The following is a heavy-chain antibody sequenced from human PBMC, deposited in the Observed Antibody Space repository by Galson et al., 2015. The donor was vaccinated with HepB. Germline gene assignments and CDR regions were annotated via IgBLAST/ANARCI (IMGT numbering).Heavy chain of an antibody. CDR3: AREVVTAAASDS. CDR1: PFTFTNYA. CDR2: INPDGGRT. V-gene: IGHV1-2*02. J-gene: IGHJ5*01. D-gene: IGHD2-2*01. Sequence: SVRVSCEASPFTFTNYAMHWVRQAPGHGLEWVALINPDGGRTHYAATLKGRVTITRDTSINTVYLDLSSLRSEDSALYFCAREVVTAAASDSWGQGTMVTVSS.